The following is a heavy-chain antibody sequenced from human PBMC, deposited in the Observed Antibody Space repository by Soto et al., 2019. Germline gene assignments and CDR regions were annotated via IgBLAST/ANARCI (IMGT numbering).Heavy chain of an antibody. CDR3: ARESDYGDYTAAFDI. D-gene: IGHD4-17*01. V-gene: IGHV4-59*01. Sequence: PSETLSLTCTFSGGSISSYYWSLIRQPPGKGLEWIGYIYYSGSTNYNPSLKSRVTISVDTSKNQFSLKLSSVTAADTAVYYCARESDYGDYTAAFDIWGQGTMVTVSS. J-gene: IGHJ3*02. CDR1: GGSISSYY. CDR2: IYYSGST.